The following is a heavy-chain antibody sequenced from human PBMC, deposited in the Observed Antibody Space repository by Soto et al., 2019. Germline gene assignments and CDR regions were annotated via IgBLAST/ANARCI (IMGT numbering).Heavy chain of an antibody. V-gene: IGHV1-18*01. J-gene: IGHJ6*02. CDR1: GYTFTSYG. Sequence: QVQLVQSGAEVKKPGASVKVSCKASGYTFTSYGISWVRQAPGQGLEWMGWISAYNGNTNYAQKLQGRDTMTTDTSTSTAYMELRSLRSDDTAVYYCARDLYYDSSGYLNRDYYGMDVWGQGTTVTVSS. CDR2: ISAYNGNT. CDR3: ARDLYYDSSGYLNRDYYGMDV. D-gene: IGHD3-22*01.